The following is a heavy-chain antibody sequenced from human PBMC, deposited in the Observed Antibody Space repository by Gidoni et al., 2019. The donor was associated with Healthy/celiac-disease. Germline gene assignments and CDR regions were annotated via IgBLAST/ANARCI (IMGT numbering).Heavy chain of an antibody. V-gene: IGHV3-33*01. CDR1: GSTFRSYG. J-gene: IGHJ6*02. CDR3: ARWAVVVPAARHYYGMDV. D-gene: IGHD2-2*01. Sequence: QVQLVESGGGVVQPGSSLSLSCAASGSTFRSYGMHWVRQAPGKGLEWVAVICYDGSNKNYADSVKGRFTISRDNSKNTLYLQMNSLRAEDTAVYYCARWAVVVPAARHYYGMDVWGQGTTVTVSS. CDR2: ICYDGSNK.